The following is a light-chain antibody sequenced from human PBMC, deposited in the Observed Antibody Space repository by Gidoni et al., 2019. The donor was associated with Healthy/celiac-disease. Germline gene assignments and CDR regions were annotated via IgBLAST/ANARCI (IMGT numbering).Light chain of an antibody. Sequence: QSALTQPTSESGSPGQSVTISCTRTSRDVGGYNYVSWYQQHPGTAPKLMIYEVSKRPSGVPDLFSGSKSGNTASLTVSGLQAEDEADYYCSSYAGSNNYVFGTGTKVTVL. CDR2: EVS. V-gene: IGLV2-8*01. CDR1: SRDVGGYNY. J-gene: IGLJ1*01. CDR3: SSYAGSNNYV.